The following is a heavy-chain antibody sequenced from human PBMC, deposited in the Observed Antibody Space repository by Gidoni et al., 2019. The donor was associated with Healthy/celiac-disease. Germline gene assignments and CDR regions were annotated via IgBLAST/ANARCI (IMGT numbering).Heavy chain of an antibody. D-gene: IGHD3-3*01. J-gene: IGHJ6*02. CDR1: VFTVSSDG. Sequence: QVQLVESGGGVVQPGRSLRLSCAASVFTVSSDGLHWVRQAPGKRLEWVAVIWYDGSNKYYADSVKGRFTISGDNSKNTLYLQMNSVRADDTAVYYCARDQGYYDFWSGYDLYGMDVWGQGTTVTVSS. CDR2: IWYDGSNK. V-gene: IGHV3-33*01. CDR3: ARDQGYYDFWSGYDLYGMDV.